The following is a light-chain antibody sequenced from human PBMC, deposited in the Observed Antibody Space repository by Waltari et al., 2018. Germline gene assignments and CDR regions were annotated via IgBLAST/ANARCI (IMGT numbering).Light chain of an antibody. CDR3: AAWDDSLSAYV. V-gene: IGLV1-47*01. J-gene: IGLJ1*01. CDR1: SSNIEANS. Sequence: QSVLTQPPSASATPGQRVTISCSGSSSNIEANSVYWYQQFPGTAPQLPMYRNHPRPSGVPDRFSGAKSGTSASLAISGLRSEDEADYYCAAWDDSLSAYVFGTGTTVTVL. CDR2: RNH.